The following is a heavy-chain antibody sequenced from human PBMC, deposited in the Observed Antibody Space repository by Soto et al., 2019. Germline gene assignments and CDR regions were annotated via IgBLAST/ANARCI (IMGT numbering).Heavy chain of an antibody. Sequence: GGSLRLSCAASGFTFSSYWMSWVRQAPGKGLEWVANIKQDGSEKYYVDSVKGRFTISRDNAKNSLYLQMNSLRAEDTAVYYCARWQSGITIFGVVIKDYYYYGMDVWGQGTTVTVSS. D-gene: IGHD3-3*01. CDR1: GFTFSSYW. J-gene: IGHJ6*02. CDR2: IKQDGSEK. V-gene: IGHV3-7*01. CDR3: ARWQSGITIFGVVIKDYYYYGMDV.